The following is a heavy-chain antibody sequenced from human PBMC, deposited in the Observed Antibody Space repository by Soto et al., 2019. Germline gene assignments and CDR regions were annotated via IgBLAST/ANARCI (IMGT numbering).Heavy chain of an antibody. D-gene: IGHD2-2*01. Sequence: QVQLVESGGGVVQPGRSLRLSCAASGFTFSSYAMHWVRQAPGKGLEWVAVISYDGSNKYYADSVKGRFTISRDNSKNTLYLQMNSQRAEDTAMYYCARGPSSLTRFDYWGQGTLVTVSS. CDR1: GFTFSSYA. CDR2: ISYDGSNK. J-gene: IGHJ4*02. V-gene: IGHV3-30-3*01. CDR3: ARGPSSLTRFDY.